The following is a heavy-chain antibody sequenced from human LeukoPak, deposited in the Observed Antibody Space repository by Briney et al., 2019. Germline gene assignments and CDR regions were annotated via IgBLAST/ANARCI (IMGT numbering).Heavy chain of an antibody. CDR2: IKYDGSST. Sequence: GGSLRPSCAASGFSFNTYWMYWVRHVPEKGLVWVSRIKYDGSSTSYADSVKGRFTISRDNAKNTLYLQMNNLRAEDTAVYYCTTLYSGPRDYWGQGTLVTVSS. V-gene: IGHV3-74*01. CDR3: TTLYSGPRDY. CDR1: GFSFNTYW. J-gene: IGHJ4*02. D-gene: IGHD3-10*02.